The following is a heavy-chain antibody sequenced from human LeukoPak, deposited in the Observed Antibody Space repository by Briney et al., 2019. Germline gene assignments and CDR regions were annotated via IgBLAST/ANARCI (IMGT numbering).Heavy chain of an antibody. CDR1: GFTFSSYW. CDR2: INSDGSST. V-gene: IGHV3-74*01. D-gene: IGHD3-10*01. J-gene: IGHJ4*02. Sequence: GRSLRLSCAASGFTFSSYWMHWVRQAPGKGLVWVSRINSDGSSTSYADSVKGRFTISRDNAKNTLYLQMNSLRAEDTAVYYCARDESYGSGSYREYYFDYWGQGTLVTVSS. CDR3: ARDESYGSGSYREYYFDY.